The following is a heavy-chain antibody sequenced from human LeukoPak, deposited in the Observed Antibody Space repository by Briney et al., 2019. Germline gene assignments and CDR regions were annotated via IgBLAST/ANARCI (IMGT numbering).Heavy chain of an antibody. V-gene: IGHV3-23*01. J-gene: IGHJ4*02. CDR1: GFTFSSFG. CDR3: ARTAIPKNFAY. Sequence: PGGSLRLSCAASGFTFSSFGMSWVRQAPGKGLEWVSTISGSGIYTYYADSVKGRFTISRDNSKNTLYLQMNSLGAEDTAVYYCARTAIPKNFAYWGQGTLVTVSS. CDR2: ISGSGIYT.